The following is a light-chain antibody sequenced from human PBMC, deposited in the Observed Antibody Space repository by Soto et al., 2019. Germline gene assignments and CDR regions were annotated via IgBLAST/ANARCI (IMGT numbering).Light chain of an antibody. J-gene: IGLJ3*02. CDR1: SGDVGGHNR. CDR2: EDN. V-gene: IGLV2-23*01. CDR3: CSYGGSSAFGV. Sequence: QSALTQPASVSGSPGQSITISCTGTSGDVGGHNRVSWYQQHPGKAPKVTIYEDNKRPSEVSNRFSGSKSGNTASLTISGLQAEDEADYYCCSYGGSSAFGVFGGGTKLTVL.